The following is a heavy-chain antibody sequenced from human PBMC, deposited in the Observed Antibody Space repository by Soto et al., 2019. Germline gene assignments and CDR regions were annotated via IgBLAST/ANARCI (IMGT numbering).Heavy chain of an antibody. Sequence: SETLSLTCAVYGGSFSGYYWSWIRQPPGKGLEWIGEINHSGSTNYNPSLKSRVTISVDTSKNQFSLKLSSVTAADTAVYYCAREGLLYGSGSTTQRRGKNWFDLWGQGTLVTVSS. D-gene: IGHD3-10*01. CDR2: INHSGST. J-gene: IGHJ5*02. V-gene: IGHV4-34*01. CDR3: AREGLLYGSGSTTQRRGKNWFDL. CDR1: GGSFSGYY.